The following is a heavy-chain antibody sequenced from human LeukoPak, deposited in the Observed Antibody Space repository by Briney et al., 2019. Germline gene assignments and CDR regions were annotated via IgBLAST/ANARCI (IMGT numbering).Heavy chain of an antibody. CDR3: ARARRDGYNFGGDYFDY. CDR1: GYTFISYY. D-gene: IGHD5-24*01. CDR2: MNPNSGNT. J-gene: IGHJ4*02. V-gene: IGHV1-8*02. Sequence: ASVKVSCKASGYTFISYYMHWVRQATGQGLEWMGWMNPNSGNTGYAQKFQGRVTMTRNTSISTAYMELSRLRSEDTAVYYCARARRDGYNFGGDYFDYWGQGTLVTVSS.